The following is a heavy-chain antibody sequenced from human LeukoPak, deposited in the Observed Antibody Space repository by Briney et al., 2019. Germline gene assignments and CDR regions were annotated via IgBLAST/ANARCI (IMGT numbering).Heavy chain of an antibody. D-gene: IGHD2-2*01. V-gene: IGHV4-39*01. CDR2: IYYSGST. J-gene: IGHJ4*02. Sequence: SETLSLTCTVSGGSISSSSYYRGSIRQPPGKGLEWTGSIYYSGSTYYNPSLKSRVTISVDTSKDQFALRLSCVTAADVAVYYCARQPVRYCSSTSCYFDYWGQGTLVTVSS. CDR1: GGSISSSSYY. CDR3: ARQPVRYCSSTSCYFDY.